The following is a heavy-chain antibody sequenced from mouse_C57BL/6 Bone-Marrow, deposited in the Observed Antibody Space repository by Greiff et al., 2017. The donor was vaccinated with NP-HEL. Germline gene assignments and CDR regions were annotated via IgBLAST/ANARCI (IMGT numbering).Heavy chain of an antibody. J-gene: IGHJ4*01. D-gene: IGHD6-1*01. CDR1: GYTFTDYN. CDR3: ARSLWDVGYYAMDY. Sequence: DVKLQESGPELVKPGASVKMSCKASGYTFTDYNMHWVKQSHGKSLEWIGYINPNNGGTSYNQKFKGKATLTVNKSSSTAYMELRSLTSEDSAVYYCARSLWDVGYYAMDYWGQGTSVTVSS. V-gene: IGHV1-22*01. CDR2: INPNNGGT.